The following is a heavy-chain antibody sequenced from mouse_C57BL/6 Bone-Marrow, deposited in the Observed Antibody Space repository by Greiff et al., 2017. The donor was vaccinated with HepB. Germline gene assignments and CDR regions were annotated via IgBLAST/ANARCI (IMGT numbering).Heavy chain of an antibody. CDR3: ANLLLRYGGY. CDR2: IHPNSGGT. V-gene: IGHV1-64*01. D-gene: IGHD1-1*01. J-gene: IGHJ2*01. CDR1: GYTFTSYW. Sequence: QVQLQQPGAELVKPGASVKLSCKASGYTFTSYWMHWVKQRPGQGLEWIGMIHPNSGGTNYNEKFKSKATLTVDKSSSTAYMQLSSLTSEDSAVYYCANLLLRYGGYWGQGTTLTVSS.